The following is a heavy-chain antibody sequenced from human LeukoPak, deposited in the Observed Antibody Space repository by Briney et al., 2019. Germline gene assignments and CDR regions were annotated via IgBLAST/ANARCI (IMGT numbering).Heavy chain of an antibody. CDR1: GFTFSSCS. D-gene: IGHD6-13*01. Sequence: GGSLRLSCAASGFTFSSCSMNWVRQAPGKGLEWVSSISSSSSYIYYADSVKGRFTISRDNSKNTLYLQMNSLRAEDTAVYYCARLVAAARYFDYWGQGTLVTVSS. CDR3: ARLVAAARYFDY. V-gene: IGHV3-21*04. J-gene: IGHJ4*02. CDR2: ISSSSSYI.